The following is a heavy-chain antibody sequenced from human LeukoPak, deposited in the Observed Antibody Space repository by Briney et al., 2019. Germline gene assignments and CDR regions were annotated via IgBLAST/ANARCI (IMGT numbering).Heavy chain of an antibody. CDR3: ARARWYSSDY. V-gene: IGHV3-74*01. CDR2: TNSDGSST. D-gene: IGHD5-24*01. Sequence: GGSLRLSCAVSGFTFSGHWMFWVRQAPGKGLVWVSSTNSDGSSTGYTDSVKGRFTVSRDNSKNTLYLQMNSLRAEDTGVYYCARARWYSSDYWGQGTLVTVSS. J-gene: IGHJ4*02. CDR1: GFTFSGHW.